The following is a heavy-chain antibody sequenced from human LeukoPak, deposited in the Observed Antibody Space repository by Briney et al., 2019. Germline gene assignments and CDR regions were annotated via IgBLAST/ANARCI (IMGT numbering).Heavy chain of an antibody. V-gene: IGHV4-34*01. CDR2: INHSGST. CDR3: ARGKRYCSSTSCPTFGFDP. Sequence: PSETLSLTCAVYGGSFSGYYWSWIRQPPGKGLEWIGEINHSGSTNYNPSLKSRVTISVDTSKNQFSLKLSSVTAADTAVYYCARGKRYCSSTSCPTFGFDPWGQGTLVTVSS. CDR1: GGSFSGYY. D-gene: IGHD2-2*01. J-gene: IGHJ5*02.